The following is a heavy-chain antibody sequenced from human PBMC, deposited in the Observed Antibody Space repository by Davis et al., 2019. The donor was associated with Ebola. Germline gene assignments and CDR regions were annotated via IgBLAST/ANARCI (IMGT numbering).Heavy chain of an antibody. Sequence: GESLKISCAASGFTFSSYDMYWVRQAPGKGLEWVGVNRSQPYGGTTDYAASVKGRFTISTDGSKSIAYLQMNSLKTEDTAVYYCARGGYYYGLDVWGQGTTVTVSS. J-gene: IGHJ6*02. CDR1: GFTFSSYD. V-gene: IGHV3-49*04. CDR3: ARGGYYYGLDV. D-gene: IGHD3-16*01. CDR2: NRSQPYGGTT.